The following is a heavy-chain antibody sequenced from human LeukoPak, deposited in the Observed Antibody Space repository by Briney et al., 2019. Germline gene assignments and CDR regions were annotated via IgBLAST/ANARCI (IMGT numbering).Heavy chain of an antibody. CDR3: ARDLNYYGSGSYSNWFDP. CDR2: ISSSGSTI. Sequence: PGGSLRLSCAASGFTFSEFYMSWIRQAPGKGLEWLSYISSSGSTIYYADSAKGRFTISRDNARSSLYLQMNSLRAEDTAVYYCARDLNYYGSGSYSNWFDPWGQGTLVTVSS. CDR1: GFTFSEFY. V-gene: IGHV3-11*01. J-gene: IGHJ5*02. D-gene: IGHD3-10*01.